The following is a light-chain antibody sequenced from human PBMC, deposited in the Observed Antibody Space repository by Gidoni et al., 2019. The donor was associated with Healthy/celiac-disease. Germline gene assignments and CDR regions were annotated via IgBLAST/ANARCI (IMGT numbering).Light chain of an antibody. Sequence: DIQMTQAPSSLSASVGDRVTITCRASQSISSYLNWYQQKPGKAPKLLIYAASSLQSGVPSRFSGSGSGTDFTLTISCLQPEDFATYYCQQSYSSPMTFGPGTKVEIK. J-gene: IGKJ3*01. CDR3: QQSYSSPMT. CDR1: QSISSY. CDR2: AAS. V-gene: IGKV1-39*01.